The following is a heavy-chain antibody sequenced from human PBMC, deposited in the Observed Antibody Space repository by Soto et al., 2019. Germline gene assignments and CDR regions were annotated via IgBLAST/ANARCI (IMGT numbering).Heavy chain of an antibody. CDR1: GYTFTSYG. D-gene: IGHD1-20*01. J-gene: IGHJ3*01. CDR2: INTHNSNT. Sequence: ASVKVSCKASGYTFTSYGISWVRQAPGQGLEWMGWINTHNSNTNYAQKLQGRVTLTTDTSASTAYMELRSLESDDTAVYYCAREGIPPDAFDVWGQGTMVTVSS. CDR3: AREGIPPDAFDV. V-gene: IGHV1-18*01.